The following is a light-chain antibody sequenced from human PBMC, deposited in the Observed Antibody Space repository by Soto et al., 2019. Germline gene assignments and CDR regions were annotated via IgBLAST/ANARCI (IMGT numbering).Light chain of an antibody. CDR3: QQANIFPFT. CDR1: QGISSW. CDR2: TAS. J-gene: IGKJ3*01. Sequence: DIQMTQSPSSVSASVGDRVTITCRASQGISSWLVWLQQKPGKAPKLLIYTASTLQSGVPSRFSGSGSGTDFTLTISSLQPEDVATYYCQQANIFPFTFGPGTKVDIK. V-gene: IGKV1-12*01.